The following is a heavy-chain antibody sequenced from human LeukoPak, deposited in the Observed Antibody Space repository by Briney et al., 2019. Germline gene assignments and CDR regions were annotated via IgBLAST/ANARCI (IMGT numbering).Heavy chain of an antibody. CDR2: IYISGIT. Sequence: PGGSLRLSCTASGFSISTNDMNWVRQAPGKGLEWVSLIYISGITKYADSVQGSFTISRDTSTLYLQMNSLRAEDTAVYYCAKRSPPYWGQGTLVTVSS. CDR3: AKRSPPY. V-gene: IGHV3-66*04. J-gene: IGHJ4*02. CDR1: GFSISTND. D-gene: IGHD3-10*01.